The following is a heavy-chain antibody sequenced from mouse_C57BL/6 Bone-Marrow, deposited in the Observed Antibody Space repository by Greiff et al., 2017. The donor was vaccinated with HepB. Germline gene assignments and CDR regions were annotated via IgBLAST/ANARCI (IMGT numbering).Heavy chain of an antibody. D-gene: IGHD2-2*01. CDR3: TEGYDRGY. CDR1: GFTFSNYW. CDR2: IRLKSDNYAT. J-gene: IGHJ2*01. V-gene: IGHV6-3*01. Sequence: EVKLEESGGGLEQPGGSMKLSCVASGFTFSNYWMNWVRQSPEKGLEWVAQIRLKSDNYATHYAESVKGRFTISRDDSKSSVYLQMNNLRAEDTGIYYCTEGYDRGYWGQGTTLTVSS.